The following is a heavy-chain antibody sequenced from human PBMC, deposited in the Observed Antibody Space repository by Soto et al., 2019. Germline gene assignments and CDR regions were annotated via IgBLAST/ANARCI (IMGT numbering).Heavy chain of an antibody. D-gene: IGHD3-9*01. CDR3: TTDLFGYYDILTGSLRSDY. J-gene: IGHJ4*02. V-gene: IGHV3-15*07. CDR2: IKSKTDGGTT. CDR1: GFSFSNAW. Sequence: PGGSLRLSCAASGFSFSNAWMNWVRQAPGKGLEWVGRIKSKTDGGTTDYAAPVKGRFTISRDDSKNTLYLQMNSLKTEDTAVYYCTTDLFGYYDILTGSLRSDYWGQGT.